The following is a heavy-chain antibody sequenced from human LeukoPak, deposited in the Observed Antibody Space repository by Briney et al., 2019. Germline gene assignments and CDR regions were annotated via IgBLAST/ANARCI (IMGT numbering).Heavy chain of an antibody. CDR3: ARQLRFLEWLIFDY. CDR2: IIPIFGTA. D-gene: IGHD3-3*01. J-gene: IGHJ4*02. Sequence: GSSVKVSCKASGGTFSSYAIIWVRRAAGQGLEWRGGIIPIFGTANYAQKFQGRVTITTDESTSTAYMELSSLRSEDTAVYYCARQLRFLEWLIFDYWGQGTLVTVSS. CDR1: GGTFSSYA. V-gene: IGHV1-69*05.